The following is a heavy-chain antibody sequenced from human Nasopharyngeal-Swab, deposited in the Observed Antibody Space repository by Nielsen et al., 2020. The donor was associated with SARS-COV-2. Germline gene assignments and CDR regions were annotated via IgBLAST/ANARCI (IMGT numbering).Heavy chain of an antibody. CDR2: INAGNGNT. CDR3: ARDFRQRWELLHYYYYYGMDV. D-gene: IGHD1-26*01. Sequence: ASVKVSCKASGYTFTSYGISWVRQAPGQRLEWMGWINAGNGNTKYSQKFQGRVTITRDTSASTAYMELSSLRSEDTAVYYCARDFRQRWELLHYYYYYGMDVWGQGTTVTVSS. J-gene: IGHJ6*02. CDR1: GYTFTSYG. V-gene: IGHV1-3*01.